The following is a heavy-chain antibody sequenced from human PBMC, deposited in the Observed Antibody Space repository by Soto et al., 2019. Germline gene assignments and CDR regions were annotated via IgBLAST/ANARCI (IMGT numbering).Heavy chain of an antibody. Sequence: EVQLVESGGGLVKPGGSLRLSCAASGFTFSNAWMSWVRQAPGKGLEWVGRIKSKTDGGTTDYAAPVKGRFTISRDDSKNTLYLQMNSLKTEDTAVYYCTTDSYPVRHSTRRAHDYYYYYGMDVWGQGTTVTVSS. V-gene: IGHV3-15*01. CDR3: TTDSYPVRHSTRRAHDYYYYYGMDV. CDR2: IKSKTDGGTT. CDR1: GFTFSNAW. D-gene: IGHD2-2*01. J-gene: IGHJ6*02.